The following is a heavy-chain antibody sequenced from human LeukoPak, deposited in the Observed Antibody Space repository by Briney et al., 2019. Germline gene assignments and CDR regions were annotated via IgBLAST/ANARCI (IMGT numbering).Heavy chain of an antibody. Sequence: QPGGSLRLSCAASGFSVSSNYMSWVRQAPGKGLEWVSILYSGGSTYYADSVKGRFTISRDNSKNTLYLQMNSLRAEDTAVYYCARGPYGSGSYYKYWGQGTLVTVSS. D-gene: IGHD3-10*01. V-gene: IGHV3-66*01. CDR2: LYSGGST. CDR1: GFSVSSNY. J-gene: IGHJ4*02. CDR3: ARGPYGSGSYYKY.